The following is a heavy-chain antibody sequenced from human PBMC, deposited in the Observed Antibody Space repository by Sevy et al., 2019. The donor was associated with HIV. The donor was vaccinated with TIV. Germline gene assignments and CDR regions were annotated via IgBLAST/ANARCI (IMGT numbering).Heavy chain of an antibody. V-gene: IGHV4-39*01. Sequence: SETLFLTCTVSGGSISSSSYYWGWIRQPPGKGLEWIGSIYYSGSTYYNPSLKSRVTISVDTSKNQFSLKLSSVTAAETAVYYCARHEEMPYYDFWSGPQVGYFDYWGQGTLVTVSS. CDR2: IYYSGST. CDR1: GGSISSSSYY. D-gene: IGHD3-3*01. CDR3: ARHEEMPYYDFWSGPQVGYFDY. J-gene: IGHJ4*02.